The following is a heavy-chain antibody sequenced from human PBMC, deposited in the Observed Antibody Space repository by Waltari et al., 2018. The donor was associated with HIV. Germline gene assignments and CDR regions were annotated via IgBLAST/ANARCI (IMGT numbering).Heavy chain of an antibody. V-gene: IGHV1-8*01. D-gene: IGHD2-2*01. J-gene: IGHJ4*02. Sequence: QVQLVQSGAEVKKPGASVQVSCKASGYTLALSYINWVRHATGHGLRWMGWMNPNSGNTGYAQKFQGRVTMTRDTSISTAYMELSSLRSDDTAVYYCARALGRGYCSSTSCFFDYWGQGPLVTVSS. CDR2: MNPNSGNT. CDR3: ARALGRGYCSSTSCFFDY. CDR1: GYTLALSY.